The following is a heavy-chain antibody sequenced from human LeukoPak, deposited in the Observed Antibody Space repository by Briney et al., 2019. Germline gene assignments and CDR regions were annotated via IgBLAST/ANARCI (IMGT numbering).Heavy chain of an antibody. Sequence: GGSLRLSCAASGFTFSDYYMSWLRQAPGKGLEWVSYISSSGSTIYYADSVKGRFTISRDNAKNSLYLQMNSLRAEDTAVYYCAIPSLVGYGSGSYLDYWGQGTLVTVSS. CDR1: GFTFSDYY. V-gene: IGHV3-11*01. CDR2: ISSSGSTI. CDR3: AIPSLVGYGSGSYLDY. D-gene: IGHD3-10*01. J-gene: IGHJ4*02.